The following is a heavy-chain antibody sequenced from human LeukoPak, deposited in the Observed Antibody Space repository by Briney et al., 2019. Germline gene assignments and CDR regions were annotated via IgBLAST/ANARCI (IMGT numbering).Heavy chain of an antibody. Sequence: QSGGSLRLSCTASGFTFSGSAMHWVRQASGKGLEWVGRIRSKANSYATAYAASVKGRFTISRDDSKNTAYLQMNSLKTEDTAVYYCARGLVEMATRYFDLWGRGTLVTVSS. CDR1: GFTFSGSA. J-gene: IGHJ2*01. V-gene: IGHV3-73*01. CDR3: ARGLVEMATRYFDL. D-gene: IGHD5-24*01. CDR2: IRSKANSYAT.